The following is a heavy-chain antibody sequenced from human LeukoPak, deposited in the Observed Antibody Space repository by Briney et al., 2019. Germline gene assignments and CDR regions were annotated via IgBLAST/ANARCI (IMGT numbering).Heavy chain of an antibody. J-gene: IGHJ4*02. CDR2: IYACGST. V-gene: IGHV4-4*07. Sequence: SETLSLTCTVSGGSISSYYWCCIRQPAGKGLEWIGRIYACGSTNYNPSLKSRVTMSVDTSKNQFSLKLSSVTAADTAVYYCATYSGSYAYYGSWGQGTLVTVSS. D-gene: IGHD1-26*01. CDR3: ATYSGSYAYYGS. CDR1: GGSISSYY.